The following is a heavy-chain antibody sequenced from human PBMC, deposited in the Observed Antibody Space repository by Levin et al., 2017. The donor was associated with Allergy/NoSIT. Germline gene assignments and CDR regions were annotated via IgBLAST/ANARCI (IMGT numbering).Heavy chain of an antibody. J-gene: IGHJ1*01. D-gene: IGHD1-1*01. CDR2: INPNSGGT. Sequence: LAASVKVSCKASGYTFSTYYIHWARQAPGQGLEWVGWINPNSGGTKYGHKFQGRVAMTRDTSISTAYMELSSLRSDDTAIYYCAREMTTFTTDEYFQHWGQGTPVTVSS. CDR3: AREMTTFTTDEYFQH. CDR1: GYTFSTYY. V-gene: IGHV1-2*03.